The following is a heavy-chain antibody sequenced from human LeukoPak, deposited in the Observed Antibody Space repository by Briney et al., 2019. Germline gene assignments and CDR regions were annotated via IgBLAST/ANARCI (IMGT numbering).Heavy chain of an antibody. Sequence: PGGSLILSCAASGFAFSNYAMSWVRRAAGRGREWVATISSRGESTHDADSVKGRFTISRDNSKNSLYLQMDSLRAEDTAVYFCAKGPRPDLTVLHTLENWGQGTLVTVSS. J-gene: IGHJ4*02. CDR3: AKGPRPDLTVLHTLEN. CDR2: ISSRGEST. D-gene: IGHD1-14*01. CDR1: GFAFSNYA. V-gene: IGHV3-23*01.